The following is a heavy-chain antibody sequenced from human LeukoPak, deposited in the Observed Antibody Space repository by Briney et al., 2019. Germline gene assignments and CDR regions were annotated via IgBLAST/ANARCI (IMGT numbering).Heavy chain of an antibody. J-gene: IGHJ5*02. CDR3: ARRVPGRSGNWFDP. Sequence: PSETLSLTCTVSGGSIRNNDYFWGWIRQPPGKGLEWIGSMNYGGSTHDNPSLKSRVTISVDTSKNQVSLKLSSVTAADTAVYYCARRVPGRSGNWFDPWGQGTLVTVSS. CDR2: MNYGGST. V-gene: IGHV4-39*01. D-gene: IGHD2-2*01. CDR1: GGSIRNNDYF.